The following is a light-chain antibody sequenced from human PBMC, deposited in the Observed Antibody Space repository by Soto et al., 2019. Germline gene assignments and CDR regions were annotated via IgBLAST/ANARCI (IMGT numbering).Light chain of an antibody. J-gene: IGKJ1*01. V-gene: IGKV3-15*01. CDR3: QQYGSS. CDR1: QNVSSN. Sequence: EIAMTQSPATLSVSPGERATLSCRASQNVSSNLAWYQQKPGQAPRLLIYGASTRATGIPARFSGSGSGTDFTLTISRLEPEDFAVYYCQQYGSSFGQGTKVDI. CDR2: GAS.